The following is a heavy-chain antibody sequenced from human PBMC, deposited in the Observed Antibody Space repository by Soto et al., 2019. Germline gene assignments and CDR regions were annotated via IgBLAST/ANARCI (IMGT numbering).Heavy chain of an antibody. V-gene: IGHV1-69*01. Sequence: QVQLVQSGAEVKKPGSSVKVSCKASGGTFSSYAISWVRQAPGQGLEWMGGIIPIFGTANYAQKFQGRVTIAAYESTSTAYIELSSLRSEDTALYYCARDALEWCSGGSCYHRDPWCGPWGQGTLFTVAA. CDR3: ARDALEWCSGGSCYHRDPWCGP. CDR1: GGTFSSYA. J-gene: IGHJ5*02. CDR2: IIPIFGTA. D-gene: IGHD2-15*01.